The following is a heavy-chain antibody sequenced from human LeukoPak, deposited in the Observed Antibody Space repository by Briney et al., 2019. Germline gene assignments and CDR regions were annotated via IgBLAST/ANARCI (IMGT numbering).Heavy chain of an antibody. CDR3: ARGPYSYDSSGAFDI. D-gene: IGHD3-22*01. Sequence: SETLSLTCTVSGDSISSGDYYWSWIRQPAGKGLEWIGRISSSGSTNYNPSLKSRVTISVDTSKNQFSLKLSSVTAADTAVYFCARGPYSYDSSGAFDIWGKGTMVTVSS. CDR1: GDSISSGDYY. J-gene: IGHJ3*02. CDR2: ISSSGST. V-gene: IGHV4-61*02.